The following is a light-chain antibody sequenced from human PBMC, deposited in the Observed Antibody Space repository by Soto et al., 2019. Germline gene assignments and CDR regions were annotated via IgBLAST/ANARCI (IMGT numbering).Light chain of an antibody. CDR1: SSDIGAYNY. J-gene: IGLJ1*01. Sequence: QSALTQPASVSGSPGQAITISCTGTSSDIGAYNYVSWFQQHPGKAPKLIIYEVNNRPSGVSDRFSGSKSGTSASLTISGLQAEDEADYYCSSYTTSNTLVFGTGTKVTVL. CDR3: SSYTTSNTLV. V-gene: IGLV2-14*01. CDR2: EVN.